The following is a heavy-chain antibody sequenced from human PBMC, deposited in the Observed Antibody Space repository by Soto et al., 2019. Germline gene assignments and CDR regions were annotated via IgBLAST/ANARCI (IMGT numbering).Heavy chain of an antibody. CDR3: ARDLCGGDCSDAFDI. V-gene: IGHV3-11*01. Sequence: PGGSLRLCCAASGFTFSDYYMSWIRQAPGKGLEWVSYISSSGSTIYYADSVKGRFTISRDNAKNSLYLQMNSLRAEDTAVYYCARDLCGGDCSDAFDIWGQGTMVTVSS. CDR2: ISSSGSTI. CDR1: GFTFSDYY. D-gene: IGHD2-21*01. J-gene: IGHJ3*02.